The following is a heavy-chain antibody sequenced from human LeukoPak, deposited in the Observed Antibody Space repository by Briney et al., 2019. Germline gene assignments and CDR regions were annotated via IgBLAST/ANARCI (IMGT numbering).Heavy chain of an antibody. CDR2: INHSGST. V-gene: IGHV4-34*01. D-gene: IGHD3-22*01. CDR1: GFSFSSYE. CDR3: ARCVPPRISRIIVPLPPGAFDL. Sequence: GSLRLSCSASGFSFSSYEMNWVRQAPGKGLEWIGEINHSGSTNYNPSLKSRVTISVDTSKNQFALNLGSVTAADTAVYYCARCVPPRISRIIVPLPPGAFDLWGQGTVVSVSS. J-gene: IGHJ3*01.